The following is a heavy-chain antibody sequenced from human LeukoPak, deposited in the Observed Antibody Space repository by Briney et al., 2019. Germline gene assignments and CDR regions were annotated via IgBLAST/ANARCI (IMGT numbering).Heavy chain of an antibody. CDR2: IWYDGSNK. CDR1: GFTFSNYA. Sequence: PGTSLRLSCAASGFTFSNYAMQWVRHAPGRGLEWVAVIWYDGSNKYYADSVKGRFTISRDNSKNTLYLQMNSLRAEDTAVYYCARGVTTADYWGQGTLVTVSS. CDR3: ARGVTTADY. V-gene: IGHV3-33*01. J-gene: IGHJ4*02. D-gene: IGHD4-17*01.